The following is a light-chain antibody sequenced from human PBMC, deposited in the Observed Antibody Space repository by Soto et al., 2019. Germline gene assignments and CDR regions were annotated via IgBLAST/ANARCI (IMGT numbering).Light chain of an antibody. CDR2: SAS. Sequence: EILMTQSPATLSVSPGERATLSCRASQSLSRNLAWYQQKPGQAPRLLIYSASTRASGIPARFSGSGSGTEFPLTISSLQSEDFALYYCQHYNDWPPAFTFGPGTKVDL. J-gene: IGKJ3*01. CDR1: QSLSRN. V-gene: IGKV3-15*01. CDR3: QHYNDWPPAFT.